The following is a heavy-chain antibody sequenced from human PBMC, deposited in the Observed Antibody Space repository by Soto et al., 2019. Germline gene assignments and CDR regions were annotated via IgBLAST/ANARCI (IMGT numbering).Heavy chain of an antibody. Sequence: GGSLEISCTGSGYTFTSHLIGWVRQMPGKGLEWMGIIYPGDSDTRYSPSFQGQVTISADKSISTAYLQWSSLKASDTVVYFCARAPSGHLFDYWGQGTLVTV. CDR1: GYTFTSHL. V-gene: IGHV5-51*01. CDR3: ARAPSGHLFDY. D-gene: IGHD3-3*01. CDR2: IYPGDSDT. J-gene: IGHJ4*02.